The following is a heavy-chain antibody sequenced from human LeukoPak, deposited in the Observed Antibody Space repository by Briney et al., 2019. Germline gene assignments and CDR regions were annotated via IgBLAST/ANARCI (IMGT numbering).Heavy chain of an antibody. D-gene: IGHD3-10*01. J-gene: IGHJ4*02. CDR3: AIWFGGREVDY. V-gene: IGHV4-30-4*01. CDR1: GDSISSGDYY. Sequence: TSETLSLTCTVSGDSISSGDYYWNWIRQPPGKGLEWIGFIYYSGSTYYNPSLKSRVTISVDTSKNQFSLKLTSVTAADTAVYYCAIWFGGREVDYWGQGTLVTVSS. CDR2: IYYSGST.